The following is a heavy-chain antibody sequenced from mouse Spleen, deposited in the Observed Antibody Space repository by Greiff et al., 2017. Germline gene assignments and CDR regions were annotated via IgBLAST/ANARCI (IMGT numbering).Heavy chain of an antibody. V-gene: IGHV14-1*01. D-gene: IGHD1-1*01. J-gene: IGHJ1*01. CDR2: IDPEDGDT. Sequence: EVQLQQSGAELVRPGASVKLSCTASGFNIKDYYMHWVKQRPEQGLEWIGRIDPEDGDTEYAPKFQGKATMTADTSSNTAYLQLSSLTSEDTAVYYCTTPCGSSYWYFDVWGAGTTVTVSS. CDR3: TTPCGSSYWYFDV. CDR1: GFNIKDYY.